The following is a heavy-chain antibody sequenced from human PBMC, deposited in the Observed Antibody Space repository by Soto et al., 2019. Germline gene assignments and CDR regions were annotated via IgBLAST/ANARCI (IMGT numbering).Heavy chain of an antibody. CDR3: TRGHSGLSIYAFDI. D-gene: IGHD1-26*01. V-gene: IGHV3-72*01. CDR1: GFTFRDHY. J-gene: IGHJ3*02. CDR2: ITNKANGYTT. Sequence: VGSLRLSCVAFGSGFTFRDHYLDWVRQAPGKGLDWVGRITNKANGYTTEYAASVSGRFTISRDDSKNSLYLQMNSLKTEDTAVYYSTRGHSGLSIYAFDIWGQEAMVTVSS.